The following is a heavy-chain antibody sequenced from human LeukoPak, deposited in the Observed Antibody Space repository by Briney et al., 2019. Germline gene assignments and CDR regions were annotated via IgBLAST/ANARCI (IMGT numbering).Heavy chain of an antibody. Sequence: ETLSLTCAVYGGSFSGYYWSWIRQPPGKGLEWVSSISSSSNYIYYADSVKGRFTISRDNAKNSLYLQMNSLRAEDTAVYYCARESPEWRYFDYWGQGTLVTVSS. V-gene: IGHV3-21*01. CDR3: ARESPEWRYFDY. D-gene: IGHD2-8*01. CDR2: ISSSSNYI. CDR1: GGSFSGYY. J-gene: IGHJ4*02.